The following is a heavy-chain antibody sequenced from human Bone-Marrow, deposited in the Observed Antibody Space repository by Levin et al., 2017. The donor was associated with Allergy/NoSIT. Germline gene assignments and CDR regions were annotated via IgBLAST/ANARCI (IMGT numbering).Heavy chain of an antibody. CDR2: IHGGGAT. V-gene: IGHV3-53*01. Sequence: GGSLRLSCTASGFGVSDNYMNWVRQAPGKGLEWVSVIHGGGATYYGDSVKGRFTISRDDSKNTVYLQMNSLRAEDPAVYYCAREDIRSTIYFIGSYPFDVWGQGTTVTVSS. CDR3: AREDIRSTIYFIGSYPFDV. J-gene: IGHJ3*01. D-gene: IGHD3-16*02. CDR1: GFGVSDNY.